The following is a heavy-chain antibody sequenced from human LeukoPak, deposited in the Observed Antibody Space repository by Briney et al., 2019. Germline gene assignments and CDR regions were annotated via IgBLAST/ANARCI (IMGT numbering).Heavy chain of an antibody. CDR2: INHSGSP. D-gene: IGHD4-17*01. Sequence: PSEPLSLTCAVYGGSFSGYYWRWIRQPPGKGLEWIGEINHSGSPNYNPSLKSRVTISVDTSKNQFSLKLSSVTAADTAVYSCARDNDYGVFFDYWGQGTLVTVSS. CDR1: GGSFSGYY. V-gene: IGHV4-34*01. CDR3: ARDNDYGVFFDY. J-gene: IGHJ4*02.